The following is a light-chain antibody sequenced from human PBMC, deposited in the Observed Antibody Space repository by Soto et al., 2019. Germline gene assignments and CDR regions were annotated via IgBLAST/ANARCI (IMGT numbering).Light chain of an antibody. CDR2: DVS. CDR3: SSYTSSSTLVV. CDR1: SCDVGGYNY. J-gene: IGLJ2*01. Sequence: QSALTQPASVSGSPGQSITISCTGTSCDVGGYNYVSWYQQHPGKAPKLMIYDVSNRPSGVSNRFSGSKSGNTASLTMSGLQAEDEADYYCSSYTSSSTLVVFGGGTKLTVL. V-gene: IGLV2-14*01.